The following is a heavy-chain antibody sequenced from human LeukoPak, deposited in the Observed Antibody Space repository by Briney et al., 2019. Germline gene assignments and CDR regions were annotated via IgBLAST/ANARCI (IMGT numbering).Heavy chain of an antibody. V-gene: IGHV4-59*01. D-gene: IGHD1-26*01. CDR1: GGSISSYY. CDR3: ARDGQGGSYFAAGYYYYMDV. J-gene: IGHJ6*03. CDR2: IYYSGST. Sequence: SETLSLTCTVSGGSISSYYWSWIRQPPGKGLEWIGYIYYSGSTNYNPSLKSRVTISVDTSKNQFSLKLSSVTAADTAVYYCARDGQGGSYFAAGYYYYMDVWGKGTTVTVSS.